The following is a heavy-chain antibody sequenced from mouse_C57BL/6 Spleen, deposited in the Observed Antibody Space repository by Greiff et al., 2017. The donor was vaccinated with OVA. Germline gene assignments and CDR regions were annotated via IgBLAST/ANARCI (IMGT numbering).Heavy chain of an antibody. CDR3: ARDDGSYQRFAY. CDR2: IWSGGST. Sequence: QVQLQQSGPGLVQPSQSLSITCTVSGFSLTSYGVHWVRQSPGKGLEWLGVIWSGGSTDYNAAFISRLSISKDNSKSQVFFKMNSLQADDTAIYHCARDDGSYQRFAYWGQGTLVTVSA. V-gene: IGHV2-2*01. D-gene: IGHD2-3*01. J-gene: IGHJ3*01. CDR1: GFSLTSYG.